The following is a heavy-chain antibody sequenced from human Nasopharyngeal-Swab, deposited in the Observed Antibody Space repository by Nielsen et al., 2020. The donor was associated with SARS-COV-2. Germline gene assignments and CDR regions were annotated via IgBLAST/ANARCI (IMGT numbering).Heavy chain of an antibody. V-gene: IGHV3-30-3*01. Sequence: WIRQPPGKGLEWAAVISYDGGNKYYADSVKGRFTISRDNSKNTLYLQMNSLRAEDTAVYYCARGPGDGMDVWGQGTTVTVSS. D-gene: IGHD3-10*01. J-gene: IGHJ6*02. CDR2: ISYDGGNK. CDR3: ARGPGDGMDV.